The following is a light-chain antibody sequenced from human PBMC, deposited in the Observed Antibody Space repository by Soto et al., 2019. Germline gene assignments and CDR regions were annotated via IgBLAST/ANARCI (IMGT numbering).Light chain of an antibody. V-gene: IGKV3-20*01. J-gene: IGKJ1*01. Sequence: EIVLTQSPGTLSLSPGERATLSCRASQSVSSSYLAWYQQKPDQAPRLLIYGASSRATGIPDRFSGSGSGTDFTLTISRLEPEDCAVYYCQQYGSSPAWTVGQGTKVEIK. CDR1: QSVSSSY. CDR2: GAS. CDR3: QQYGSSPAWT.